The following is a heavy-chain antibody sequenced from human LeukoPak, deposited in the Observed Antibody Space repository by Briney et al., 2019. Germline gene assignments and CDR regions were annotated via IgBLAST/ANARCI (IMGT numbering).Heavy chain of an antibody. CDR2: IYHSGST. V-gene: IGHV4-30-2*01. D-gene: IGHD3-22*01. CDR3: AGGSYDSSGYYR. CDR1: GGSISSGGYS. Sequence: SQTLSLTCAVSGGSISSGGYSWSWIRQPPGKGLEWIGYIYHSGSTYYNPSLKSRVTISVDRSKNQISLKLSSVTAADTAVYYCAGGSYDSSGYYRWGQGTLVTVSS. J-gene: IGHJ4*02.